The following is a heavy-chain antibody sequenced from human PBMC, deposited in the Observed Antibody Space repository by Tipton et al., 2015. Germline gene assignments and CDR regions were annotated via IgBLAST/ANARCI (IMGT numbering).Heavy chain of an antibody. V-gene: IGHV3-7*01. Sequence: SLRLSCAASDFTFSRYWMSWVRQAPGKGLEWVANIKEDGSEKSYVASVKGRFIISRDNAKNSLYLQTNSLRAEDTAVYYCARVDCSSPSCYDYGMDVWGQGTTVTVSS. J-gene: IGHJ6*02. CDR1: DFTFSRYW. CDR3: ARVDCSSPSCYDYGMDV. D-gene: IGHD2-2*01. CDR2: IKEDGSEK.